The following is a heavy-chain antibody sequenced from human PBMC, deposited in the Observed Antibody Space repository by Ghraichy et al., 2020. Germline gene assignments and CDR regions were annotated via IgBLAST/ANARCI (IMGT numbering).Heavy chain of an antibody. CDR3: VTVGRDYWSVFSDY. CDR2: ISGSGNST. D-gene: IGHD3-3*01. V-gene: IGHV3-23*01. CDR1: GFNFRSYI. Sequence: GESLNISCTASGFNFRSYIMGWVRQAPGKGLEWVSAISGSGNSTYYGDSVKGRFTISSDNSRNTLYLQMNSLSAEDTALYYCVTVGRDYWSVFSDYWGQGNLVTVSS. J-gene: IGHJ4*02.